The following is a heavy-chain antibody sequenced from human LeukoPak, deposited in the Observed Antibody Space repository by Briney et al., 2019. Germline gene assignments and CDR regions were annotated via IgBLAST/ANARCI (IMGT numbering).Heavy chain of an antibody. D-gene: IGHD3-22*01. V-gene: IGHV4-61*02. CDR2: ISSSGST. CDR3: AREKYYDSSGYYADY. CDR1: GDSISSGDYY. J-gene: IGHJ4*02. Sequence: PSETLSLTCTVSGDSISSGDYYWSWIRQPAGKGLEWIGRISSSGSTNYNPSLKSRVTISVDTSKNQFSLKLSSVTAADTAVYYCAREKYYDSSGYYADYWGQGTLVTVSS.